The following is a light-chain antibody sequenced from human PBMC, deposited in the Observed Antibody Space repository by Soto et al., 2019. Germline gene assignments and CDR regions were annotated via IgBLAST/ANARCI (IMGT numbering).Light chain of an antibody. CDR2: YDS. CDR1: NIGSKC. Sequence: SYELTLPPSVSVAPGKTARITCGGNNIGSKCVHWYQQKPGQAPVLVIYYDSDRPSGIPERFSGSNSGNTATLTISRVEAGDEADYYCQVWDSSSDHVVFGAGTKLTVL. CDR3: QVWDSSSDHVV. J-gene: IGLJ2*01. V-gene: IGLV3-21*04.